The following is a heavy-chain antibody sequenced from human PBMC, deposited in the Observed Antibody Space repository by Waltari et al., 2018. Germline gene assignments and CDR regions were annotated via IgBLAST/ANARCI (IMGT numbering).Heavy chain of an antibody. CDR3: AKDYYDSPYYFDY. CDR2: IRCSGGST. V-gene: IGHV3-23*01. CDR1: GFTFSSYA. Sequence: EVQLLESGGGLVQPGGSLRLSCAASGFTFSSYAMSWVRQAPGKGLELVSAIRCSGGSTYYSDSVKGLFTISRDNSKNTLYLQMNSLRAEDTAVYYCAKDYYDSPYYFDYWGQGTLVTVSS. D-gene: IGHD3-22*01. J-gene: IGHJ4*02.